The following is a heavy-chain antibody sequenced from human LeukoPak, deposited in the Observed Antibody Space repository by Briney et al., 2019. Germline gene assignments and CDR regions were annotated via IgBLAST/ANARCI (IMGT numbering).Heavy chain of an antibody. J-gene: IGHJ2*01. CDR2: IYYSGST. CDR1: GGSISSSSYY. CDR3: ARDRSSGWPHWYFDL. Sequence: SETLSLTCTVSGGSISSSSYYWGWIRQPPGKGLEWIGSIYYSGSTYYNPSLKSRVTISVDTSKNQFSLKLSSVTAADTAVYYCARDRSSGWPHWYFDLWGRGTLVTVSS. V-gene: IGHV4-39*07. D-gene: IGHD6-19*01.